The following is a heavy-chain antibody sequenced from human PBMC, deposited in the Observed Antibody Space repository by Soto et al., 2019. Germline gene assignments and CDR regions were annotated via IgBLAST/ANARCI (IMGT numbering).Heavy chain of an antibody. CDR3: AKDEYTSGWYISYLFDS. J-gene: IGHJ4*02. Sequence: PGGSLRLSCEASGLRFSSYAMSWVRQTQGKGLEWVSAISGSGDGTYYADSVKGRFTISRDNSQNTLYLQMNSLRAEDTAVYYCAKDEYTSGWYISYLFDSWGQGTLVTVSS. CDR2: ISGSGDGT. D-gene: IGHD6-19*01. CDR1: GLRFSSYA. V-gene: IGHV3-23*01.